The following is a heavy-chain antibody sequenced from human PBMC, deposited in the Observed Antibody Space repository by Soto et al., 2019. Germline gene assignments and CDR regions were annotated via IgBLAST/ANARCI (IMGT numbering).Heavy chain of an antibody. V-gene: IGHV3-43*01. Sequence: GGSLRLSCAASGFTFDDYTMHWVRQAPGKGLEWVSLTSWDGGTTYYADSVKGRFTVSRDNSKNSLYLRMNSLTTEDTALYYCAKGRGEGGAAALDSWGQGTLVTVSS. CDR1: GFTFDDYT. CDR3: AKGRGEGGAAALDS. CDR2: TSWDGGTT. J-gene: IGHJ4*02. D-gene: IGHD6-13*01.